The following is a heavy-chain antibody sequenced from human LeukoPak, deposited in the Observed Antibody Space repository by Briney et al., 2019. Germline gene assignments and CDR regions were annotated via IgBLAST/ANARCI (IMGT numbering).Heavy chain of an antibody. D-gene: IGHD3-22*01. CDR3: AKDGPDNYDRARPPPDH. CDR1: GFTFSSYA. Sequence: GGSLRLSCAASGFTFSSYAMSWVRQAPGKGLEWVSGISGSGGNTYYADSVKGRFTMSRDNSKNTVSVQMNSLRAEDTAVYYCAKDGPDNYDRARPPPDHWGQGTLVIVSS. CDR2: ISGSGGNT. J-gene: IGHJ4*02. V-gene: IGHV3-23*01.